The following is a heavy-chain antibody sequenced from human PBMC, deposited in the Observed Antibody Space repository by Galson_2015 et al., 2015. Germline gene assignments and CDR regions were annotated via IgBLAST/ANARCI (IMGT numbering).Heavy chain of an antibody. CDR2: INSDGSST. CDR3: ARGSKAVAGTVYYYYGMDV. V-gene: IGHV3-74*01. CDR1: GFTFSSYW. D-gene: IGHD6-19*01. Sequence: SLRLSCAASGFTFSSYWMHWVRQAPGKGLVWVSRINSDGSSTSYADSVKGRFTISRDNAKNTLYLQMNSLRAEDTAVYYCARGSKAVAGTVYYYYGMDVWGQGTTVTVSS. J-gene: IGHJ6*02.